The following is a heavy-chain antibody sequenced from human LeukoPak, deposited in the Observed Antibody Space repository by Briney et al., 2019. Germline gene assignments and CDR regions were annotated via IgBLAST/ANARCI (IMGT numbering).Heavy chain of an antibody. V-gene: IGHV3-74*01. CDR2: TNSDGSTT. D-gene: IGHD1-26*01. J-gene: IGHJ4*02. CDR3: ATNIVGPTLDY. Sequence: GGSLRLSCAAPGFTFSSYWMHWVRQAAGNGLVWVSGTNSDGSTTAYAASVKGRFTISRDNAKNTLYLQMNSLRAEDTAVYYCATNIVGPTLDYWGQGTLVTVSS. CDR1: GFTFSSYW.